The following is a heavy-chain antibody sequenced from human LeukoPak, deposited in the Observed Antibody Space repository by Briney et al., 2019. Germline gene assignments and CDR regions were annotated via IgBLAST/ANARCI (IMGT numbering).Heavy chain of an antibody. CDR1: GYSFSSYY. CDR3: ARHGYSYGLSFDY. V-gene: IGHV5-51*01. Sequence: GESLKISCKGSGYSFSSYYIDWVRQMPGKGLEWMGVIYVGDSDIRYSPSFQGQVTISVDKSISTAYLQWSSLKASDTAIYFCARHGYSYGLSFDYWVQGTLVTVSS. CDR2: IYVGDSDI. D-gene: IGHD5-18*01. J-gene: IGHJ4*02.